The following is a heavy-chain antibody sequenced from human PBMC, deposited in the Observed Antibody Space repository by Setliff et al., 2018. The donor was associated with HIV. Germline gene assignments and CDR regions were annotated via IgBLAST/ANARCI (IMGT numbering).Heavy chain of an antibody. CDR2: ISYDGNNK. V-gene: IGHV3-30*19. D-gene: IGHD1-26*01. CDR1: GFTFSSYG. CDR3: ARDTGGAFDI. J-gene: IGHJ3*02. Sequence: GGSLRLSCAASGFTFSSYGMHWVRQAPGKGLEWVAVISYDGNNKYYADSVKGRFTISRDNSKNTLYLQMNSLRAEDTAMYYCARDTGGAFDIWGQGTMVTVSS.